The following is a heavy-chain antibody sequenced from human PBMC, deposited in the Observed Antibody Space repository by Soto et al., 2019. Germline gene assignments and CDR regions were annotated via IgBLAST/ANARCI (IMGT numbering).Heavy chain of an antibody. Sequence: SETLSLTCAVYGGSFSGYYWSWIRQPPGKGLEWIGEINHSGSTNYNPSLKSRVTISVDTSKNQFSLKLSSVTAADTAVYYCARPGYSSFFVWGQGTTVTVSS. V-gene: IGHV4-34*01. CDR2: INHSGST. J-gene: IGHJ6*02. CDR3: ARPGYSSFFV. D-gene: IGHD6-13*01. CDR1: GGSFSGYY.